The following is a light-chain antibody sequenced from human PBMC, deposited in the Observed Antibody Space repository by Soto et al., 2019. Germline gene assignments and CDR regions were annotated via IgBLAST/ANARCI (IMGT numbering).Light chain of an antibody. Sequence: DIQMTQSPSSLSASAGDRVTITCQVSQDISNHLNWYQQKAGKAPKLLINDASNLEAGVPSRFSGSGAGTDFTLTISSLQPEDIATYYCQQYVNALTFGGGTKVEIK. CDR1: QDISNH. CDR2: DAS. CDR3: QQYVNALT. V-gene: IGKV1-33*01. J-gene: IGKJ4*01.